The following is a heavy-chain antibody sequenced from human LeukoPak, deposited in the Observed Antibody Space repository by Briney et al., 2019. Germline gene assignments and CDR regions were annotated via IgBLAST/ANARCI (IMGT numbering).Heavy chain of an antibody. J-gene: IGHJ4*02. CDR2: IYNGGST. V-gene: IGHV3-66*01. D-gene: IGHD6-19*01. CDR3: ARASRWLAFDD. Sequence: PGGSLRLSCAASGFSVSSNYMAWVRQAPGKGLEWVSVIYNGGSTKYGDSVQDRFTISRDKSKNTLHLQMNSLRAEGTALYYCARASRWLAFDDWGQGALVTVSA. CDR1: GFSVSSNY.